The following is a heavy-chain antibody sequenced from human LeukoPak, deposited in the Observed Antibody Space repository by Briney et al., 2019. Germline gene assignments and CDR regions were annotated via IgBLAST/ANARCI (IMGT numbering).Heavy chain of an antibody. CDR2: IYSGGRT. D-gene: IGHD3-22*01. J-gene: IGHJ4*02. CDR1: GFIVSNSD. CDR3: ARGCFYDRSPYCPFDY. Sequence: PGGSLRLSCAASGFIVSNSDMSWVRQAPGKGLEWVSLIYSGGRTYYADSVKGRFTISRDNSKNTLYLQMNSLRGEDPAVYYCARGCFYDRSPYCPFDYWGQGTLVTVSS. V-gene: IGHV3-53*01.